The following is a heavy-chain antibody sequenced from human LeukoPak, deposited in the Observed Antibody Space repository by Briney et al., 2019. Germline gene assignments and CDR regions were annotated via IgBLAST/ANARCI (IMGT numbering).Heavy chain of an antibody. Sequence: SETLSLTCSVSGGSINSGDFHWSWVRQSPGKGLEWIGYINYRGSTDSNSSLKSRLIISVDTSKNHFSLKLNSVTAADTAVYYCASLGGYYNYWGQGRLVIVSS. CDR1: GGSINSGDFH. V-gene: IGHV4-30-4*01. CDR2: INYRGST. J-gene: IGHJ4*02. D-gene: IGHD3-22*01. CDR3: ASLGGYYNY.